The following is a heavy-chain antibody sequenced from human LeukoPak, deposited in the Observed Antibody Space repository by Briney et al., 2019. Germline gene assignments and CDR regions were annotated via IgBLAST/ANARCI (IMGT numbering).Heavy chain of an antibody. CDR1: GYTFTSYD. V-gene: IGHV1-69*13. CDR2: IIPIFGTA. CDR3: ASPLVVRGDALDI. J-gene: IGHJ3*02. Sequence: GASVKVSCKASGYTFTSYDISWVRQAPGQGLEWMGGIIPIFGTANYAQKFQGRVTITADESTSTAYMELSSLRSEDTAVYYCASPLVVRGDALDIWGQGTMVTVSS. D-gene: IGHD2-15*01.